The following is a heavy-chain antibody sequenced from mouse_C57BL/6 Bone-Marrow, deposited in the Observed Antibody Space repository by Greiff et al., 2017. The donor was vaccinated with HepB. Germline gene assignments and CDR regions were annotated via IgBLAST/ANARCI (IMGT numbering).Heavy chain of an antibody. CDR3: ARYYYGSPFAY. CDR1: GYTFTSYT. CDR2: INPSSGYT. J-gene: IGHJ3*01. D-gene: IGHD1-1*01. V-gene: IGHV1-4*01. Sequence: VQLQQSGAELARPGASVKMSCKASGYTFTSYTMHWVKQRPGQGLEWIGYINPSSGYTKYNQKFKDKATLTADKSSSTAYMQLSSLTSEDSAVYYCARYYYGSPFAYWGQGTLVTVSA.